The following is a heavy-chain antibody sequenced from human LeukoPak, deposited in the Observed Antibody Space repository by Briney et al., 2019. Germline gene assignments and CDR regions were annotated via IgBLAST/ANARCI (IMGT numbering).Heavy chain of an antibody. CDR3: ARVRYGELDV. V-gene: IGHV3-23*01. D-gene: IGHD4-17*01. CDR1: GFTFSSYA. J-gene: IGHJ6*02. CDR2: MSGSGGST. Sequence: TGGSLRLSCAASGFTFSSYAMGWVRQAPGKGLEWVSSMSGSGGSTYYADSVKGRFTISRDDSKNTLYLQMSSLRAEDTAVYYCARVRYGELDVWGQGTTVTVSS.